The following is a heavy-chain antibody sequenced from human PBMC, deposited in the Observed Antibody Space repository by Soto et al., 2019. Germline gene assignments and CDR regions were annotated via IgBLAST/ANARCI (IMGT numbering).Heavy chain of an antibody. CDR1: GFTFSDYY. CDR3: ARIIVPAVDKDYHYYAMDV. D-gene: IGHD2-2*01. V-gene: IGHV3-72*01. CDR2: TRNKAKSYTP. Sequence: PGGSLRLSCAASGFTFSDYYMDWVRQAPGKGLEWVGRTRNKAKSYTPEYAAPVKGRFTISRDESESSLYLQMNSLKTEDTAVYYCARIIVPAVDKDYHYYAMDVWGQGTTVTVSS. J-gene: IGHJ6*01.